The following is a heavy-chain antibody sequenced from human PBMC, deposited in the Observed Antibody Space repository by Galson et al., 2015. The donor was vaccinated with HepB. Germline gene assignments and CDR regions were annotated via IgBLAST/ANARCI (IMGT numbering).Heavy chain of an antibody. D-gene: IGHD3-22*01. CDR1: GYSISSGYY. V-gene: IGHV4-38-2*01. CDR2: IYHSGST. Sequence: ETLSLTCAVSGYSISSGYYWGWIRQPPGKGLEWIGSIYHSGSTYYNPSLKSRVTISVDTSKNQFSLKLSSVTAADTAVYYCARVLTKGSSGSSVGYWGQGTLVTVSS. CDR3: ARVLTKGSSGSSVGY. J-gene: IGHJ4*02.